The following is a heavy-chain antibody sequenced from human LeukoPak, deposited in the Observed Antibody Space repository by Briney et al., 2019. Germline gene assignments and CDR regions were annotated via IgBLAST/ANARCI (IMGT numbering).Heavy chain of an antibody. CDR1: GFTVSSNY. Sequence: GGSLRLSCAASGFTVSSNYMNWVRQAPGKGLEWVSVIYSGGSTYYADSVKGRFTISRDNSKNTLYLQMNSLRAEDTAVYYCAREKDYVDAFDIWGQGTMVTVSS. V-gene: IGHV3-66*01. D-gene: IGHD4-17*01. CDR2: IYSGGST. CDR3: AREKDYVDAFDI. J-gene: IGHJ3*02.